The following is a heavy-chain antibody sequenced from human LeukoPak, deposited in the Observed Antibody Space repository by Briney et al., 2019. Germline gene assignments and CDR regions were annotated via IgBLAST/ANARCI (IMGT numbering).Heavy chain of an antibody. CDR2: IYYSGST. Sequence: PSETLSLTCTVSGGSITSYYWSWIRQPPGKGLEWIGYIYYSGSTNYNPSLKSRVTISVDTSKNQFSLKLSSVTAADTAVYYCARGGGVGATRRFDYWGQGTLVTVSS. CDR1: GGSITSYY. V-gene: IGHV4-59*12. D-gene: IGHD1-26*01. J-gene: IGHJ4*02. CDR3: ARGGGVGATRRFDY.